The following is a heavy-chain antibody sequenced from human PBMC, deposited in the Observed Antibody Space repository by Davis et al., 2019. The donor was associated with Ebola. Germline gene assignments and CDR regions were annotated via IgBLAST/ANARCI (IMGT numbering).Heavy chain of an antibody. CDR3: ASTTTVTAFDY. CDR1: GFTFSSYG. J-gene: IGHJ4*02. Sequence: GGSLRLSCAASGFTFSSYGMHWVRQAPGKGLEWVAVISYDGSNKYYADSVKGRFTISRDNSKNTLYLQMGSLRAEDMAVYYCASTTTVTAFDYWGQGTLVTVSS. CDR2: ISYDGSNK. V-gene: IGHV3-30*03. D-gene: IGHD4-17*01.